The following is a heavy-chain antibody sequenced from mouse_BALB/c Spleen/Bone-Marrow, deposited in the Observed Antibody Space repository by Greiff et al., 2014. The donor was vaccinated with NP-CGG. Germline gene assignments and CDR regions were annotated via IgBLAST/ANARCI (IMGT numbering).Heavy chain of an antibody. Sequence: QVQLQQSAAELARPGASVKMSCKASGYTFTTYTMHWVKQRPGQGLEWIGYINPSSGYTEYNQKFKDKTTLIADISSSTAYMPLNSLTSEDSAVFYCARKVDGSYGPLFAYWGQGTLVTVSA. V-gene: IGHV1-4*02. J-gene: IGHJ3*01. CDR1: GYTFTTYT. CDR3: ARKVDGSYGPLFAY. CDR2: INPSSGYT. D-gene: IGHD1-1*02.